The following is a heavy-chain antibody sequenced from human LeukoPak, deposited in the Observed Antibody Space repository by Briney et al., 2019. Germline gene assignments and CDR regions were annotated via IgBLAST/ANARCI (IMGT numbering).Heavy chain of an antibody. Sequence: PGGSLRLSCAASGFTFSKYWMSWVRQAPGKGLEWVAHINKDGSEKYYVDSVKGRFTISRDNAKNSLYLQMNSLRVEDTAVYYCARDKVTYWGRGTLVTVSS. CDR1: GFTFSKYW. CDR3: ARDKVTY. CDR2: INKDGSEK. J-gene: IGHJ4*02. V-gene: IGHV3-7*01.